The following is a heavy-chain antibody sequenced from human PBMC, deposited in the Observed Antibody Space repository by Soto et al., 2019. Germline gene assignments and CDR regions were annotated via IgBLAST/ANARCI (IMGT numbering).Heavy chain of an antibody. CDR3: ARDEGFYGEVWYFDL. CDR2: ISSSSSTI. D-gene: IGHD4-17*01. J-gene: IGHJ2*01. CDR1: GFTFRSYS. Sequence: EVQLVESGGGLVQPGGSLRLSCAASGFTFRSYSMNWVRQAPGKGLEWVSYISSSSSTIYYADSVKGRFTISRDNAKNSLYLQMNSLRDEDTAVYYCARDEGFYGEVWYFDLWGLGTLVTVSS. V-gene: IGHV3-48*02.